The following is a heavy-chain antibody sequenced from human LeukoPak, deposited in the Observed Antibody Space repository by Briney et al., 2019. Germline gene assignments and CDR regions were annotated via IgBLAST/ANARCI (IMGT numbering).Heavy chain of an antibody. CDR3: GKTTVGYSSGQKPAWPVDY. CDR1: GFTFGSHA. V-gene: IGHV3-23*01. D-gene: IGHD5-18*01. Sequence: GGSLRLSCEASGFTFGSHAMYWVRQAPGKGLERVAGIFGSGGSPHYADSVKGRFTISRDNSRNTVYLQINSLRAEDTAVYYCGKTTVGYSSGQKPAWPVDYWGQGTLVTVSS. CDR2: IFGSGGSP. J-gene: IGHJ4*02.